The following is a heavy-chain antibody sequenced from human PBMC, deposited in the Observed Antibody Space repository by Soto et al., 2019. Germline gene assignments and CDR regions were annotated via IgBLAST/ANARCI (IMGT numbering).Heavy chain of an antibody. J-gene: IGHJ4*02. V-gene: IGHV4-34*01. CDR1: GGSFSGYY. CDR2: INHSGST. CDR3: ARRRQDTAMVAVDY. D-gene: IGHD5-18*01. Sequence: SETLSLSCAVYGGSFSGYYWSWIRQPPGKGLEWIGEINHSGSTNYNPSLKSRVTISVDTSKNQFSLKLSSVTAADTAVYYCARRRQDTAMVAVDYWGQGTLVTVSS.